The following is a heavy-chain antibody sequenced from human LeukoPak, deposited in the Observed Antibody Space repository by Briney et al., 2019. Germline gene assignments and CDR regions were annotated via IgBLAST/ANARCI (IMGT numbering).Heavy chain of an antibody. CDR2: ISAYNGNT. CDR1: GYTFTSYG. D-gene: IGHD2-21*01. Sequence: ASVKVSCKASGYTFTSYGISWVRQAPGQGLEWMGWISAYNGNTNYAQKLQGRVTMTTDTSTSTAYVELRSLRSDDTAVYYCARDIIPSRGQAGWFDPWGQGTLVTVSS. V-gene: IGHV1-18*01. CDR3: ARDIIPSRGQAGWFDP. J-gene: IGHJ5*02.